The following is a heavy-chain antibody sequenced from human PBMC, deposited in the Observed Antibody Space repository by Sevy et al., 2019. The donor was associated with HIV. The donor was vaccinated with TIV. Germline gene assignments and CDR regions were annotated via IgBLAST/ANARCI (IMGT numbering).Heavy chain of an antibody. V-gene: IGHV7-4-1*02. CDR3: ARDPAVSSSWYTYYYGMDV. CDR2: INTNTGNP. J-gene: IGHJ6*02. Sequence: ASVKVSCKASGYTFTSYAMNWVRQAPGQGLEWMGWINTNTGNPTYAQGFTGRFVFSLDISVSTAYLQISSLKAEDTAVYYCARDPAVSSSWYTYYYGMDVWGQGTTVTVSS. D-gene: IGHD6-13*01. CDR1: GYTFTSYA.